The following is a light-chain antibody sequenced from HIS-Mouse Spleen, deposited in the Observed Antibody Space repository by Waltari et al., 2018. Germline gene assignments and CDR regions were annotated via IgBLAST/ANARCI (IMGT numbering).Light chain of an antibody. CDR2: AAS. Sequence: DIQMKQSPSSLSASVGDRVTITCRASQSIRSYLNWYQQKPGKAPKLLIYAASSLQSGVPSRFSGSGSGTDFTLTISSLQPEDFATYYCQQSYSTPPTFGQGTKLEIK. V-gene: IGKV1-39*01. CDR1: QSIRSY. CDR3: QQSYSTPPT. J-gene: IGKJ2*01.